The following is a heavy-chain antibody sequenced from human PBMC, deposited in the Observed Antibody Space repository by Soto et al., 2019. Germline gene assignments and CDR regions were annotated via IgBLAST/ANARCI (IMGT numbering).Heavy chain of an antibody. CDR2: IYNSGTT. Sequence: QVQLQESGPGLVEPSQTLSLTCTVSGGSISSGGYFWSWIRQSPGEGLEWIGHIYNSGTTYSNPSLKRPTTRSVDTSRNQISLGLTSVTAADTAVYYCGGGPSADKIDYWGQGTLVTVSS. D-gene: IGHD3-3*01. CDR1: GGSISSGGYF. V-gene: IGHV4-30-4*01. CDR3: GGGPSADKIDY. J-gene: IGHJ4*02.